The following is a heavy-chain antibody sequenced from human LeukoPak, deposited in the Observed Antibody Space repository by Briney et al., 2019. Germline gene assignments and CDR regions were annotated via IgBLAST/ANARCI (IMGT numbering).Heavy chain of an antibody. CDR1: GYTFTYYD. D-gene: IGHD6-13*01. CDR3: ARGPWYPYYFDY. V-gene: IGHV1-8*03. J-gene: IGHJ4*02. CDR2: INPNTGNT. Sequence: ASVKVSCTASGYTFTYYDINWVRQATGQGLEWMGWINPNTGNTGYAQIFQGRVTITRNTSISTAYMELSSLKSEDTAVYYCARGPWYPYYFDYWGQGTLVTVSS.